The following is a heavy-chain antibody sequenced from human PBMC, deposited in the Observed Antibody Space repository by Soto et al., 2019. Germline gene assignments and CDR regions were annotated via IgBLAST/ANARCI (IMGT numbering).Heavy chain of an antibody. Sequence: GSLRLSCAASGFTFRTYAMNWVRQAPGKGLEWVSGISGTGGGTYYAGSVKGRFTISRDNSKNTLYLQMNSLRAEDTAVYYCAKDRTVYYDFWSGPPSLDVWGQGTTVTVSS. CDR3: AKDRTVYYDFWSGPPSLDV. CDR1: GFTFRTYA. J-gene: IGHJ6*02. D-gene: IGHD3-3*01. CDR2: ISGTGGGT. V-gene: IGHV3-23*01.